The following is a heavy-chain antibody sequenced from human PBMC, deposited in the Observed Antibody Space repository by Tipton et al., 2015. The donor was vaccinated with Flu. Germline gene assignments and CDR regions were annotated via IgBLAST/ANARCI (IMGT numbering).Heavy chain of an antibody. J-gene: IGHJ4*01. V-gene: IGHV5-51*03. Sequence: VQLVQSGAVLKKPGESLKISCQGSGYSFISNWIGWVRQMPGKGLEWMGIIYPVDSDTRYSPSFQGQVTISADKSTSTAYLQWSSLKASDSAMYYCVRTSDTLTGYPLPGFDYWGQGTLVTVSS. D-gene: IGHD3-9*01. CDR1: GYSFISNW. CDR3: VRTSDTLTGYPLPGFDY. CDR2: IYPVDSDT.